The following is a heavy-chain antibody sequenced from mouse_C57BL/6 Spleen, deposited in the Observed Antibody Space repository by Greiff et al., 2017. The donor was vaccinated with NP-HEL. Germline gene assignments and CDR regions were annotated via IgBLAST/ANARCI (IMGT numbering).Heavy chain of an antibody. J-gene: IGHJ2*01. CDR1: GYTFTSYW. CDR2: IHPSDSDT. D-gene: IGHD2-5*01. CDR3: AILAYYSNLFDY. V-gene: IGHV1-74*01. Sequence: QVQLKQPGAELVKPGASVKVSCKASGYTFTSYWMHWVKQRPGQGLEWIGRIHPSDSDTNYNQKFKGKATLTVDKSSSTAYMQLSSLTSEDSAVYYCAILAYYSNLFDYWGQGTTLTVSS.